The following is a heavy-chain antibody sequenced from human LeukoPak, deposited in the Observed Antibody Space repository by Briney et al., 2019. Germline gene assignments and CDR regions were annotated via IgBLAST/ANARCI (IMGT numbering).Heavy chain of an antibody. D-gene: IGHD3-22*01. Sequence: GGSLRLSCTASGFTFSSYWMSWVRQAPGKGLEWVANIKQDGSEKYYVDSVKGRFTISRDNSKNTLYLQTNSLRAEDTAVYYCARGLRYYYDSSGFLDYWGQGTLVTVSS. CDR3: ARGLRYYYDSSGFLDY. CDR2: IKQDGSEK. CDR1: GFTFSSYW. J-gene: IGHJ4*02. V-gene: IGHV3-7*01.